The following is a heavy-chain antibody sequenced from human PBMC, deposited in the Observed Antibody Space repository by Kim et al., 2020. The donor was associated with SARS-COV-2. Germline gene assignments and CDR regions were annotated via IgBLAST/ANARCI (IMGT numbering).Heavy chain of an antibody. Sequence: GGSLRLSCAASGFSFTAYAMSWVRQAPGKGLEWVSGISGSGASTSFADSVKGRFTIFRDNSKNTLYLQMNSLRAEDTAVYFCAKRHASGNYYNAFFDSLG. CDR2: ISGSGAST. V-gene: IGHV3-23*01. CDR1: GFSFTAYA. CDR3: AKRHASGNYYNAFFDS. J-gene: IGHJ4*01. D-gene: IGHD3-10*01.